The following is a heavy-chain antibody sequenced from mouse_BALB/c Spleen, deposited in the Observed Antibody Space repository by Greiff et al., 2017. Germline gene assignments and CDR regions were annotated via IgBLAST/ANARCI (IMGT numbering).Heavy chain of an antibody. D-gene: IGHD4-1*01. J-gene: IGHJ3*01. CDR2: INSNGGST. CDR1: GFTFSSYG. Sequence: EVKVVESGGGLVQPGGSLKLSCAASGFTFSSYGMSWVRQTPDKRLELVATINSNGGSTYYPDSVKGRFTISRDNAKNTLYLQMSSLKSEDTAMYYCARDKELGRAWFAYWGQGTLVTVSA. CDR3: ARDKELGRAWFAY. V-gene: IGHV5-6-3*01.